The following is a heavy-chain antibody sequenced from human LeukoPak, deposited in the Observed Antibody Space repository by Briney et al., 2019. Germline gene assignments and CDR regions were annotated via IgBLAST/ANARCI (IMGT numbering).Heavy chain of an antibody. CDR2: IRYDGSKK. CDR3: TKVDGVLPDAFDI. Sequence: PGGSLRLSCAASGFTFSTYGIHWVRQAPGKGLEWVSFIRYDGSKKSYADSVKGRFTISRDNAKNSLYLQMNSLRVEDTALYYCTKVDGVLPDAFDIWGQGTMVTVSS. J-gene: IGHJ3*02. D-gene: IGHD5-24*01. V-gene: IGHV3-30*02. CDR1: GFTFSTYG.